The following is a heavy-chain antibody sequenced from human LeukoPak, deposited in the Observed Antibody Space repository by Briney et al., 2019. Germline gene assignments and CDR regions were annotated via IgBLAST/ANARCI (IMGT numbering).Heavy chain of an antibody. V-gene: IGHV3-21*01. D-gene: IGHD3-10*01. CDR3: ARMGLPMVRGVIIYYFDY. J-gene: IGHJ4*02. CDR1: GFTFSSYS. CDR2: ISSSSSYI. Sequence: GGSLRLSCAASGFTFSSYSMNWVRQAPGKGLEWVSSISSSSSYIYYADSVKGRFTISRDNAKNSLYLQMNSLRAEDTAVYYCARMGLPMVRGVIIYYFDYWGQGTLVTVSS.